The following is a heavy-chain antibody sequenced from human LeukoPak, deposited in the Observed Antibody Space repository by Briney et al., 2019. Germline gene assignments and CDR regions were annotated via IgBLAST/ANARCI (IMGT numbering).Heavy chain of an antibody. CDR1: GFTFSSYA. D-gene: IGHD6-19*01. J-gene: IGHJ4*02. CDR2: ISGSGGST. Sequence: PGGSLRLSCAASGFTFSSYAMSWVRQAPGKGLEWVSAISGSGGSTYYADSVKGRFTISRDNSKSTLYLQMNSLRAEDTAVYYCAKDRHSSGWYSIYDYWGQGTLVTVSS. V-gene: IGHV3-23*01. CDR3: AKDRHSSGWYSIYDY.